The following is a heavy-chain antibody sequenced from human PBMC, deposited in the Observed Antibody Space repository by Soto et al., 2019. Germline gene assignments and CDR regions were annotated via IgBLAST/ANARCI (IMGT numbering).Heavy chain of an antibody. CDR2: INAGNGNT. V-gene: IGHV1-3*01. Sequence: ASVKVSCKASGYTLTSYALHWVRQSPGQRLECMGWINAGNGNTKYSQKFQGRVTITRDTSASTAYMELSSLRSEDTAVYYCSSSSSWAGYYFDYWGQGILVTVSS. CDR1: GYTLTSYA. CDR3: SSSSSWAGYYFDY. D-gene: IGHD6-13*01. J-gene: IGHJ4*02.